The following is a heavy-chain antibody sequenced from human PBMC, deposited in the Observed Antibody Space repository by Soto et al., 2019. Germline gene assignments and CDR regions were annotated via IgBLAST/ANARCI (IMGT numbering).Heavy chain of an antibody. J-gene: IGHJ6*04. D-gene: IGHD2-15*01. V-gene: IGHV4-4*07. CDR1: GGSISSYY. Sequence: SSETLSLTCTVSGGSISSYYWSWIRQPAGKGLEWIGRIYTSGSTNYNPSLKSRVTMSVYTSKNQFSLKLSSVTAADTAVYYCAREGCSGGRCRYYYYGTDVWGEGTTVTFSS. CDR2: IYTSGST. CDR3: AREGCSGGRCRYYYYGTDV.